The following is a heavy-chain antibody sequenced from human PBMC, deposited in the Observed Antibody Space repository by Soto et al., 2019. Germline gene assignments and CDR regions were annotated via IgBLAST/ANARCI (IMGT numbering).Heavy chain of an antibody. CDR3: AGTVATVTTGWFDP. J-gene: IGHJ5*02. CDR1: GGSLSGYY. V-gene: IGHV4-34*01. Sequence: QVQLQQWGAGLLKPSETLSLTCAVYGGSLSGYYWSWIRQPPGKGLEWIGEINHSGSTNYNPSLKSRVTISVDTSKNQFSLKLSSVTAADTAVYYCAGTVATVTTGWFDPWGQGTLVTVSS. D-gene: IGHD4-17*01. CDR2: INHSGST.